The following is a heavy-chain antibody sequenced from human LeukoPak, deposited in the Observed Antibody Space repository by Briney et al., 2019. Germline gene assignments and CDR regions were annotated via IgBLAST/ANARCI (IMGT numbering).Heavy chain of an antibody. V-gene: IGHV3-11*04. D-gene: IGHD2-2*02. Sequence: GGSLRLSCAASGFTFSDYYMSWIRQAPGKGLEWVSYISSSGSTIYYADSVKGRFTISRDNAKNSLYLQMNGLRAEDTAVYYCAVVPAAIYFDYWGQGTLVTVSS. CDR1: GFTFSDYY. CDR3: AVVPAAIYFDY. CDR2: ISSSGSTI. J-gene: IGHJ4*02.